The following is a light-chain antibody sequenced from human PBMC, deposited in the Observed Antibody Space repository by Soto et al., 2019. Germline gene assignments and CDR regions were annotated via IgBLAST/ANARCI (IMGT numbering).Light chain of an antibody. CDR1: QSISSY. CDR2: DAS. V-gene: IGKV3-11*01. Sequence: EIVLTQSPATLSLSPGERATLSCRASQSISSYLAWYQQKPGQAPRLLIYDASNRATGIPARFSGSGSGTDFTLTISSLEPEYFAVYYCQHRSNSLLGQGTRLEIK. J-gene: IGKJ5*01. CDR3: QHRSNSL.